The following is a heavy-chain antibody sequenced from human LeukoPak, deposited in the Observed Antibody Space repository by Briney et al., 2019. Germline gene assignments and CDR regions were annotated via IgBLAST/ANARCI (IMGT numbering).Heavy chain of an antibody. CDR2: ISGSGGST. CDR3: ARRAYCGGDCYCLDY. J-gene: IGHJ4*02. D-gene: IGHD2-21*02. Sequence: PGGSLRLSCAASGFTFSSYAMSWVRQAPGKGLEWVSAISGSGGSTYYADSVKGRFTISRDNSKNTLYLQMNSLRAEDTAVYYCARRAYCGGDCYCLDYWGQGTLVTVSS. V-gene: IGHV3-23*01. CDR1: GFTFSSYA.